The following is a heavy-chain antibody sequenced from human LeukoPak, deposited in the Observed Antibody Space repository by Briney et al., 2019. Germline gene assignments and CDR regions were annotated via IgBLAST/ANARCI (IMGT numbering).Heavy chain of an antibody. V-gene: IGHV3-74*01. D-gene: IGHD3-10*01. CDR3: ARGGSSFY. J-gene: IGHJ4*02. CDR2: IKPDASTT. Sequence: GGSLRLSCAASGFNFSTSWMNWVRHAPGKGLEWGSRIKPDASTTTYAEFVKGRVTISRDNAKSALDLQMNSLRAEDTAVYYCARGGSSFYWGQGTLVTVSS. CDR1: GFNFSTSW.